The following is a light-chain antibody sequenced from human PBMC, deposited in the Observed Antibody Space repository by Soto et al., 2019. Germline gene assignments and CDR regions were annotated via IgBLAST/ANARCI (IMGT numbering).Light chain of an antibody. CDR3: QQYNNWPRT. J-gene: IGKJ1*01. V-gene: IGKV3-15*01. Sequence: EIVLTQSPATLSVSPGDSATLSCRASQSVSGNLAWYQQNPGQAPRLLIYGASTRATGIPARFSGSGSGTEFTPTISSLQSEDFATYFCQQYNNWPRTFGQGTKVDIK. CDR2: GAS. CDR1: QSVSGN.